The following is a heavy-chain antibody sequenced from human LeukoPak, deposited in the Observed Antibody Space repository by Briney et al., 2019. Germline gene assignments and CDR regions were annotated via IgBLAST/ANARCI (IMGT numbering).Heavy chain of an antibody. CDR1: GFTFDSYA. CDR3: AKGKMTSYYFDY. V-gene: IGHV3-23*01. CDR2: ISVSGGIT. D-gene: IGHD5-24*01. Sequence: GGSLRLSCAASGFTFDSYAMSWVRQAPGKGLEWVSGISVSGGITYYADSVKGRFTISRQNSKNTLYLQLNSLRAEDMAVYYCAKGKMTSYYFDYWGQGTLVTVSS. J-gene: IGHJ4*02.